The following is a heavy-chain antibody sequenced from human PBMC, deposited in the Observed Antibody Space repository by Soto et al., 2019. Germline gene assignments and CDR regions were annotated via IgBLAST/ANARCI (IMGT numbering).Heavy chain of an antibody. CDR3: ARSSSSWGYYYGMDV. D-gene: IGHD6-13*01. CDR2: IYYSGST. CDR1: CGSISSSSYY. Sequence: SSETLSLTCTVSCGSISSSSYYWGWIRQPPGKGLEWIGSIYYSGSTYYNPSLKSRVTISVDTSKNPFSLKLSSVTAADTAVYYCARSSSSWGYYYGMDVWGQGTTVTVSS. V-gene: IGHV4-39*01. J-gene: IGHJ6*02.